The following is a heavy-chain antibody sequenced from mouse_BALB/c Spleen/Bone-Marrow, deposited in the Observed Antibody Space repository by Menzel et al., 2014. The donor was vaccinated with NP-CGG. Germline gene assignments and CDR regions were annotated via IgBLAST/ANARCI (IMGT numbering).Heavy chain of an antibody. CDR2: ISNGGGST. CDR3: ARPLYYDYDGFAH. Sequence: EVQRVESGGGLVQPGGSLKLSCAASGFTFSSYTMSWVRQTPEKRLEWVAYISNGGGSTYYPDTVKGRFTISRDNAKNTLYLQMSSLKSEDTAMYYCARPLYYDYDGFAHWGQGTLVTVSA. D-gene: IGHD2-4*01. J-gene: IGHJ3*01. V-gene: IGHV5-12-2*01. CDR1: GFTFSSYT.